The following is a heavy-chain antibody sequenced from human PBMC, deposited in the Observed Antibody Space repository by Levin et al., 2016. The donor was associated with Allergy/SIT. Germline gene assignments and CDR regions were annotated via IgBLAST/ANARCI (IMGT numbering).Heavy chain of an antibody. CDR3: ARESRDFWSGYGPRGGYYYMDV. J-gene: IGHJ6*03. V-gene: IGHV4-34*01. CDR2: INHSGST. Sequence: SETLSLTCAVYGGSFSGYYWSWIRQPPGKGLEWIGEINHSGSTNYNPSLKSRVTISVDTSKNQFSLKLSSVTAADTAVYYCARESRDFWSGYGPRGGYYYMDVWGKGTTVTVSS. D-gene: IGHD3-3*01. CDR1: GGSFSGYY.